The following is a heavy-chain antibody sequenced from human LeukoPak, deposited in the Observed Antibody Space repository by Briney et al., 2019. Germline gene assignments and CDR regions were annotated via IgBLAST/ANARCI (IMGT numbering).Heavy chain of an antibody. CDR3: AKSRIAMADQPPYYFDY. Sequence: GGSLRLSCAASGLTFSSYAMSWVRQAPGKGLEWVSAISGGAGSTYYADSVKGRFTISRDNSKNTLYQQMNSLRAENTTIYYCAKSRIAMADQPPYYFDYWGQGTLVTVSS. CDR2: ISGGAGST. D-gene: IGHD6-19*01. V-gene: IGHV3-23*01. J-gene: IGHJ4*02. CDR1: GLTFSSYA.